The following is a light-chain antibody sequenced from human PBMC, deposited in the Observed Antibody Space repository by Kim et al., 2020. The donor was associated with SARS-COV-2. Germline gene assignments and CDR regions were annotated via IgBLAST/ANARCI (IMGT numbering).Light chain of an antibody. CDR3: YSYTAAGEPV. CDR1: VLAKKY. CDR2: KDT. V-gene: IGLV3-27*01. Sequence: SYGLTQPSSVSVSPGQTARITCSGDVLAKKYARWFQQKPGQAPVLVIYKDTERPSGIPERFSGSSSGSTVTLTISGAQVGDEGDYYCYSYTAAGEPVLGGGTQLTVL. J-gene: IGLJ3*02.